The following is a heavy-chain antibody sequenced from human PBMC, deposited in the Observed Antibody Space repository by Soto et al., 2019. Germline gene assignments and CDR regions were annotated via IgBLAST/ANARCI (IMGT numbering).Heavy chain of an antibody. Sequence: QVQLQESGPGLVKPSDTLSLTCAVSGYSISSSNWWGWILQPPGKGLEWIGYIYYSGTTYYNPSLKSRVTMSVDTAKNQFSLKLTSVTAVDTDVYYCARSEIQGPIDYWGQGTLVTVSS. CDR3: ARSEIQGPIDY. CDR2: IYYSGTT. J-gene: IGHJ4*02. V-gene: IGHV4-28*01. CDR1: GYSISSSNW.